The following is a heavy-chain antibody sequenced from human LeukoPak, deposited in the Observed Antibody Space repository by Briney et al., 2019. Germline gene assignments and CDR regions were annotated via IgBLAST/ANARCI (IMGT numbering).Heavy chain of an antibody. CDR1: GGSLSTYY. CDR3: ARRFSSGWSPTYDY. J-gene: IGHJ4*02. CDR2: IYNSEGGT. D-gene: IGHD6-19*01. V-gene: IGHV4-59*01. Sequence: SETLSLTCTVSGGSLSTYYWGWIRQPPGKGLEWIGYIYNSEGGTNPNPSLKSRVTISEDTSKNQFSLKLRSVTVADTAVYFCARRFSSGWSPTYDYWGQGILVTVSS.